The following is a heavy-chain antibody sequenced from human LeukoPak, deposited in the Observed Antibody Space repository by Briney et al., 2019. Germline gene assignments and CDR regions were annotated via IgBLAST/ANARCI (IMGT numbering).Heavy chain of an antibody. J-gene: IGHJ4*02. CDR3: AKSRSGSANWALRIFDN. Sequence: ETLSLTCTVSGGSISSGSYYWSWIRQAPGKGLEWVSAISGSGGSTYYADSVKGRFTISRDNSENTLYVEMNSLRAEDTAIYYCAKSRSGSANWALRIFDNWGQGTLVSVSS. V-gene: IGHV3-23*01. CDR1: GGSISSGSYY. D-gene: IGHD3-10*01. CDR2: ISGSGGST.